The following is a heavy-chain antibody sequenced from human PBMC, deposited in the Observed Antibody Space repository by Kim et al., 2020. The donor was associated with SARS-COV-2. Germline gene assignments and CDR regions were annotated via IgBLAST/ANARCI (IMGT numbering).Heavy chain of an antibody. Sequence: SETLSLTCAVYGGSFSGYYWSWIRQPPGKGLEWIGEINHSGSTNYNPSLKSRVTISVDTSKNQFSLKLSSVTAADTAVYYCARACGNWFDPWGQGTLVTVSS. CDR1: GGSFSGYY. J-gene: IGHJ5*02. CDR3: ARACGNWFDP. V-gene: IGHV4-34*01. CDR2: INHSGST.